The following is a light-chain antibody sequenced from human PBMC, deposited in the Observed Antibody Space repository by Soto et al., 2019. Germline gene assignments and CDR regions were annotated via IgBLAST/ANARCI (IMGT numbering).Light chain of an antibody. Sequence: VVLTQSPATLSLSPGDRATLSCRASRHVYINALGWYQQKPGRTPTLLIYGASTRATDIPDRFSATGSGTDSSLTISGVEPKDSAVYYCQQYGASPFTFGPGTRLEI. V-gene: IGKV3-20*01. CDR2: GAS. CDR1: RHVYINA. J-gene: IGKJ3*01. CDR3: QQYGASPFT.